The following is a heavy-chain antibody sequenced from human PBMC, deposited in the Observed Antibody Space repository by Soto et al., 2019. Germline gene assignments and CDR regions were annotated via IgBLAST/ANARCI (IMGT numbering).Heavy chain of an antibody. CDR3: ARGLFGGYYYYYMDV. J-gene: IGHJ6*03. CDR1: GFTFSSYW. Sequence: GESLKISCAASGFTFSSYWMSWVRQAPGKGLEWVANIKQDGSEKYYVDSVKGRFTISRDNAKNSLYLQMNSLRAEDTAVYYCARGLFGGYYYYYMDVWGKGTTVTVSS. CDR2: IKQDGSEK. D-gene: IGHD3-10*01. V-gene: IGHV3-7*01.